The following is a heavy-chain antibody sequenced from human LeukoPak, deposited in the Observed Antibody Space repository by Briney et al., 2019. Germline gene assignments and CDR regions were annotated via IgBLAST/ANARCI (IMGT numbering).Heavy chain of an antibody. V-gene: IGHV3-30-3*01. D-gene: IGHD3-22*01. J-gene: IGHJ3*02. CDR2: ISYDGSNK. CDR3: ARDLPYYYDSSGYAAVGAFDI. Sequence: GGSLRLSCAASGFTFSSYAMHWVRQAPGKGLEWVAVISYDGSNKYYADSVKGRFTISRDNSKNTLYLQMNSLRAEDTAVYYCARDLPYYYDSSGYAAVGAFDIWGQGTMVTVSS. CDR1: GFTFSSYA.